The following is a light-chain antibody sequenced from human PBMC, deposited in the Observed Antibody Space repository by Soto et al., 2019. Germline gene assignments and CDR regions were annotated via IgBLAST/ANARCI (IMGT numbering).Light chain of an antibody. V-gene: IGKV3-15*01. CDR1: QSISIT. J-gene: IGKJ4*01. CDR2: GAS. Sequence: EIVMTQSQATLSVSPGERATLSCRASQSISITLAWYQQKPGQAPRLLIYGASTRATDIPARFSGSGSGTEFTLTISGLQSEDFAGYYCQQYNNWPRTFGGGTKVEI. CDR3: QQYNNWPRT.